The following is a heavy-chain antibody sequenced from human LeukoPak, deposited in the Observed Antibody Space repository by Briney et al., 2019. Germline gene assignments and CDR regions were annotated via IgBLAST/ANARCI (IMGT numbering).Heavy chain of an antibody. Sequence: NPGGSLRLSCVAPGFAFSDSAMSWVRLTAGKGLEWVSLSRADDYSTYYADSVKGRFTISRDNSKNTMYLQMNSLRAEDTAIYYCTSRPSNTWAGPLDFWGQGTLVTVSS. CDR2: SRADDYST. J-gene: IGHJ4*02. CDR1: GFAFSDSA. V-gene: IGHV3-23*01. CDR3: TSRPSNTWAGPLDF. D-gene: IGHD6-13*01.